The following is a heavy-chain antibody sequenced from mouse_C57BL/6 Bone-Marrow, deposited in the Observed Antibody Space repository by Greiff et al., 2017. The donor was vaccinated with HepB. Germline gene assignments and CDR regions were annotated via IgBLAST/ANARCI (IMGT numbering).Heavy chain of an antibody. J-gene: IGHJ2*01. CDR2: YPGSGNTY. Sequence: VQLKESGPELVKPGASVKMSCKASGYTFTDYYMHWVKQKPGKGLEWIGEIYPGSGNTYYNEKFKGKATLTADTSSSTAYMQLSSLTSEDSAVYFCARGGYFDYWGQGTTLIVSS. CDR1: YTFTDYYM. CDR3: RGGYFDY. V-gene: IGHV1-83*01.